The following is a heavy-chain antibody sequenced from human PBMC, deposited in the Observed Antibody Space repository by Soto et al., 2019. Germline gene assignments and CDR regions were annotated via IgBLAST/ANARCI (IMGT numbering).Heavy chain of an antibody. J-gene: IGHJ6*02. Sequence: QVQLQQWGAGLLKPSETLSLTCAVYGGSFSGYYWSWIRQPPGKGLEWIGEINHSGSTNYNPSLNSRVTISVDTSKNQFSLKLSSVTAADTAVYYCAVDTGYYYYYGMDVWGQGTTVTVSS. V-gene: IGHV4-34*01. CDR1: GGSFSGYY. CDR3: AVDTGYYYYYGMDV. CDR2: INHSGST.